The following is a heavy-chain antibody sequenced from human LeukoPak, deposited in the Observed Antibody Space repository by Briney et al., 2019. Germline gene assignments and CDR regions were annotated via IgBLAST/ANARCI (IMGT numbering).Heavy chain of an antibody. CDR3: AKVTVVVPAAMGDGFDY. D-gene: IGHD2-2*01. V-gene: IGHV3-23*01. Sequence: TGGSLRLSCAASGFTFSSYDMSWVRQAPGKGLEWVSASGGDGGSTYADSVKGRFTISRDNSKNTLYLQMNSLRAEDTAVYYCAKVTVVVPAAMGDGFDYWGQGTLVTVSS. J-gene: IGHJ4*02. CDR1: GFTFSSYD. CDR2: SGGDGGST.